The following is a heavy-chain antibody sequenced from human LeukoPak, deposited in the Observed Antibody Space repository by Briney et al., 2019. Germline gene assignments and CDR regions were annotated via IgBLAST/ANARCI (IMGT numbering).Heavy chain of an antibody. Sequence: QSGGSLRLSCAASGFTFSSYAMSGGRQAPGKGRGGVSAISGSGGSTYYAHSVKGRFTISRDNSKNTLYLQMNSLRAEDTGVYYCANEKVGYGDYGDYWGQGTLVTVSS. V-gene: IGHV3-23*01. CDR2: ISGSGGST. CDR3: ANEKVGYGDYGDY. D-gene: IGHD4-17*01. CDR1: GFTFSSYA. J-gene: IGHJ4*02.